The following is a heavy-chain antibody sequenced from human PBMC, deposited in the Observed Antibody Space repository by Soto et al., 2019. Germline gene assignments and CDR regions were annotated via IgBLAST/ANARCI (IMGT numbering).Heavy chain of an antibody. Sequence: PSETLSLTCSVSGDSISNLDYFWAWIRQPPGQALEYIGYIYKSATTYYNPSFESRVAISVDTSKSQFSLNVNSVTAADTAVYFCARGRYCLTGRCFPNWFESWGQGALVTVSS. D-gene: IGHD7-27*01. V-gene: IGHV4-30-4*01. CDR2: IYKSATT. CDR1: GDSISNLDYF. CDR3: ARGRYCLTGRCFPNWFES. J-gene: IGHJ5*01.